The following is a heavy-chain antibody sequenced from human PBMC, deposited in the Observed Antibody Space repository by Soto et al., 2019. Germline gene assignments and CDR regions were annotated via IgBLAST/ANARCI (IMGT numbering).Heavy chain of an antibody. Sequence: PSETLSLTCTVSGGSISSSSYYWGWIRQPPGKGLEWIGSIYYSGSTYYNPSLKSRVTISVDTSKNQFSLKLSSVTAADTAVYYCAGRVTAWGWFDPWGQGTLVTVS. CDR2: IYYSGST. CDR3: AGRVTAWGWFDP. CDR1: GGSISSSSYY. D-gene: IGHD1-26*01. V-gene: IGHV4-39*01. J-gene: IGHJ5*02.